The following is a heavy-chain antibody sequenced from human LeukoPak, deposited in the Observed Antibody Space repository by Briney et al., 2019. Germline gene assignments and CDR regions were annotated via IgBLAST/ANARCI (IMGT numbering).Heavy chain of an antibody. CDR3: ARGANYDFWSGNYYYYMDV. CDR2: IFYSGST. J-gene: IGHJ6*03. Sequence: PSETLSLTCTVSGGSISTSNYYWGWIRQPPGKGPEWIANIFYSGSTYYSPSLRSRVTISLDTSRNQFSLKLNSVTAADTAVYYCARGANYDFWSGNYYYYMDVWGKGTAVTVSS. V-gene: IGHV4-39*07. CDR1: GGSISTSNYY. D-gene: IGHD3-3*01.